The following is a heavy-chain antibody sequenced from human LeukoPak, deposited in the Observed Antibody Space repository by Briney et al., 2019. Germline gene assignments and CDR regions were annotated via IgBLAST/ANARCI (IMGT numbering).Heavy chain of an antibody. CDR2: LTKSAANT. CDR1: GFTFSSFA. CDR3: AKDAVAPGSSGDYFDY. V-gene: IGHV3-23*01. Sequence: GGSLRLSCAASGFTFSSFAMTWVRQAPGKGLEWVSTLTKSAANTYYADSVKGRFTSSRDDSKNTPYLQMNSLRAEDTAVYYCAKDAVAPGSSGDYFDYWGLGTLVTVSS. J-gene: IGHJ4*02. D-gene: IGHD3-10*01.